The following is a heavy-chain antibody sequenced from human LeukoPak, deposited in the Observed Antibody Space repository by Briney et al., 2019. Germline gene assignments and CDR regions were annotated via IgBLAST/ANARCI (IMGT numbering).Heavy chain of an antibody. CDR3: AKDDYGVLVY. J-gene: IGHJ4*02. V-gene: IGHV3-23*01. D-gene: IGHD4-17*01. CDR1: GFTFSSYA. CDR2: ISGSGGST. Sequence: GGSLRLSCAASGFTFSSYAMSWVRQAPGKGLEWVPAISGSGGSTYYAGSVRGRFTISRDNSKNTLYLQMNSLRAEDTAVYYCAKDDYGVLVYWGQGTLVTVSS.